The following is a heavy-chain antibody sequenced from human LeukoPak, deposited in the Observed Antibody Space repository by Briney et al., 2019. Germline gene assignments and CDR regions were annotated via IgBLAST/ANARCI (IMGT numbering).Heavy chain of an antibody. CDR1: GFTVSSNY. J-gene: IGHJ4*02. CDR3: ARERKTYYFDY. CDR2: IYSGGST. V-gene: IGHV3-53*01. Sequence: GGSLRLSCAASGFTVSSNYMSWVRQAPGKVLEWVSVIYSGGSTYYADSVKGRFTISRDNSKNTLYLQMNSLRAEDTAVYYCARERKTYYFDYWGQGTLVTVSS.